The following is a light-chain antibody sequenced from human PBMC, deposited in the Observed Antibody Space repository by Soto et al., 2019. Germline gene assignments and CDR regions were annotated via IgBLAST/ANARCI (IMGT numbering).Light chain of an antibody. CDR1: QSINSN. CDR2: GAS. CDR3: QQYGSSGT. J-gene: IGKJ1*01. Sequence: DIVMTQSPVTLFVSPGERATLSCRASQSINSNLAWYQQKPGQAPRLLIYGASTRATGFPARFSGSGSGTEFTLTISSLQSEDFAVYYCQQYGSSGTFGQGTKVDIK. V-gene: IGKV3-15*01.